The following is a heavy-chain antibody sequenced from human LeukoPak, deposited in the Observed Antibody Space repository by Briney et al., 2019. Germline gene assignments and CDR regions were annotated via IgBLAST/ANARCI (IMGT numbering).Heavy chain of an antibody. D-gene: IGHD3-10*01. CDR3: AKSMVRGVTPYYGMDV. CDR1: GFTFSSYG. CDR2: IWYDGSNK. J-gene: IGHJ6*02. V-gene: IGHV3-33*06. Sequence: GGSLRLSCAASGFTFSSYGMHWVRQAPGKGLEWAAVIWYDGSNKYYADSVKGRFTISRDNSKNTLYLQMNSLRAEDTAVYYCAKSMVRGVTPYYGMDVWGQGTTVTVSS.